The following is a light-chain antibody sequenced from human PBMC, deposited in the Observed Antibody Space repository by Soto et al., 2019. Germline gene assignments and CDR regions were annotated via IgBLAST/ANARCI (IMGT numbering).Light chain of an antibody. V-gene: IGLV1-51*01. CDR2: DNN. CDR3: GTWDSSRIAVV. CDR1: TSNIGNNY. J-gene: IGLJ2*01. Sequence: QSVLTQPPAVSAAPGQKVTISCSGSTSNIGNNYVSWYQQLPGTAPKLLIYDNNKRPSGILDRFSGSKSGTSATLGITGLQTGDEADYYCGTWDSSRIAVVFGGGTKLTVL.